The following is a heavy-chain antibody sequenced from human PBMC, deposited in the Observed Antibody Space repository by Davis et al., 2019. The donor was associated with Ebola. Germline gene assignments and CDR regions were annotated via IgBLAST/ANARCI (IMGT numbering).Heavy chain of an antibody. V-gene: IGHV3-30-3*01. D-gene: IGHD1-20*01. CDR2: ISYDGSNK. CDR1: GFTVSSNY. J-gene: IGHJ4*02. CDR3: ARETSLTD. Sequence: GESLKISCAASGFTVSSNYMSWVRQAPGKGLEWVAVISYDGSNKYYADSVKGRFTISRDNSKNTLYLQMNSLRAEDTAVYYCARETSLTDWGQGTLVTVSS.